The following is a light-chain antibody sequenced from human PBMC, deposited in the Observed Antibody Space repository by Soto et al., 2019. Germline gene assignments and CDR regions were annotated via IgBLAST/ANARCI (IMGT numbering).Light chain of an antibody. CDR1: SSDVGKYDY. Sequence: QSVLAQPPSASWSPGQSVTISCTGTSSDVGKYDYVSWFQHHPGKAPKLIIYEVSKRPSGVPDRFSGSKSGSTASLTVSGLQTEDEADYYCNSYVAGSNVFGTGTKVTVL. CDR3: NSYVAGSNV. CDR2: EVS. J-gene: IGLJ1*01. V-gene: IGLV2-8*01.